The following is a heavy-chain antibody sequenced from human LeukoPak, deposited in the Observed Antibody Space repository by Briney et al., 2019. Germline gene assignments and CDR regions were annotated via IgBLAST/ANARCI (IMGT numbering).Heavy chain of an antibody. CDR2: IRSKAYGGTT. Sequence: PGRSLRLSCTASGFTFGDYAMSWVRQAPGKGLEWVGFIRSKAYGGTTEYASSVKGRFTISRDDSKSIAYLQMNSLKTEDTAVYYCTLDLDGYYHNSPIPDGFDIWGQGTMVTVSS. J-gene: IGHJ3*02. CDR3: TLDLDGYYHNSPIPDGFDI. V-gene: IGHV3-49*04. CDR1: GFTFGDYA. D-gene: IGHD3-22*01.